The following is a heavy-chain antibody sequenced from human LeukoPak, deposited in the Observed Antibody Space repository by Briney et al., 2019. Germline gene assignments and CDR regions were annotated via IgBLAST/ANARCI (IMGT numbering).Heavy chain of an antibody. J-gene: IGHJ3*02. CDR1: GFTFRIYA. CDR2: VGSTGGSS. V-gene: IGHV3-23*01. Sequence: GGSLRLSCAASGFTFRIYAMSWVRQAPGKGLEWVAAVGSTGGSSIDSDSVKGRFTVSRDNSKSTMYLQMNSLRAADTAVYYCARIVHPGPAVMSMILMTEAFDMWGQGTMVTVSS. D-gene: IGHD3-22*01. CDR3: ARIVHPGPAVMSMILMTEAFDM.